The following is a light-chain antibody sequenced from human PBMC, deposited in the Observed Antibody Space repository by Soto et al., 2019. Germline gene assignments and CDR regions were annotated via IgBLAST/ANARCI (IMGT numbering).Light chain of an antibody. J-gene: IGKJ5*01. V-gene: IGKV3D-20*02. CDR2: DAS. Sequence: EIVLTQSPGTLSFSPGERATLSCRARQSVSSSYLAWYQQKPGQPPRLLIYDASNRATGIPDRFSGSGSGTDFTLTLSSLEPEDFAVYYCQQRSNWPPAITFGQGTRLEIK. CDR1: QSVSSSY. CDR3: QQRSNWPPAIT.